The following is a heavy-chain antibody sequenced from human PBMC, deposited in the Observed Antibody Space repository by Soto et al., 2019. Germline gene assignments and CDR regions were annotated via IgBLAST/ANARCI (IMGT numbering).Heavy chain of an antibody. V-gene: IGHV3-21*01. CDR3: ARDPPLDYYDSSGYHYFDY. J-gene: IGHJ4*02. Sequence: NPGGSLRLSCAASGSTFSSYSMNWVRQAPGKGLEWVSSISSSSSYIYYADSVKGRFTISRDNAKNSLYLQMNSLRAEDTAVYYCARDPPLDYYDSSGYHYFDYWGQGTLVTVSS. D-gene: IGHD3-22*01. CDR1: GSTFSSYS. CDR2: ISSSSSYI.